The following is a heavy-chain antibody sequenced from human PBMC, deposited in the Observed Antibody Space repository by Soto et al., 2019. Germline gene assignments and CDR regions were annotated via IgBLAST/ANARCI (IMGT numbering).Heavy chain of an antibody. Sequence: PSETLSLTCIVSGGSISSGDYYWSWIRQPPGKGLEWIGYIYYSGSTYYNPSLKSRVTRSVDTSKNQFSLRLSSVTAADTAVYYCARALYYYDSSGYYLDAIDIWGQGTMVTVSS. V-gene: IGHV4-30-4*01. CDR2: IYYSGST. CDR3: ARALYYYDSSGYYLDAIDI. J-gene: IGHJ3*02. D-gene: IGHD3-22*01. CDR1: GGSISSGDYY.